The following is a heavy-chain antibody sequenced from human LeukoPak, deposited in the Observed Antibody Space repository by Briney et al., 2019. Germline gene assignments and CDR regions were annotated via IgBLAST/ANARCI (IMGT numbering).Heavy chain of an antibody. CDR3: ARDSTCSGGSCYRPGDY. CDR1: GFTFSSYW. D-gene: IGHD2-15*01. CDR2: IKQDGSEK. V-gene: IGHV3-7*01. J-gene: IGHJ4*02. Sequence: GGSLRLSCAASGFTFSSYWMSWVRQAPGEGLEWVANIKQDGSEKYYVDSVKGRFTISRDNAKNSLYLQMNSLRAEDTAVYYCARDSTCSGGSCYRPGDYWGQGTLVTVSS.